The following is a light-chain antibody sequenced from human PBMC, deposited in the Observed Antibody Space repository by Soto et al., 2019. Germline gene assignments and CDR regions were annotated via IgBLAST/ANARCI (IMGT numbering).Light chain of an antibody. J-gene: IGLJ1*01. CDR3: SSFTTYRVYV. V-gene: IGLV2-14*01. CDR1: SSDIGAYEY. Sequence: QSALTQPASVSGSPGQSITISCTGTSSDIGAYEYVSWYQQHPGKAPRLLIHGVRNRPPGISSRFSGSKSGLTASLTISGLQAEDEAVYYCSSFTTYRVYVFGPGTKLTVL. CDR2: GVR.